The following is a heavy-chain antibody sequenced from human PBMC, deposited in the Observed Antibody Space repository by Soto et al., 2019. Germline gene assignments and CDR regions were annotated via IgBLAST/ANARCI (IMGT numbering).Heavy chain of an antibody. Sequence: PSETLSLTCTVSGGSISSYYWSWIRQPPGKGLEWIGYIYYSGSTNYNPSLKSRVTISVDTSKNQFSLKLSSVTAADTAVYYCARHRRRGVTPYGMDVWGQGTTVTVSS. D-gene: IGHD3-10*01. CDR2: IYYSGST. V-gene: IGHV4-59*08. J-gene: IGHJ6*01. CDR3: ARHRRRGVTPYGMDV. CDR1: GGSISSYY.